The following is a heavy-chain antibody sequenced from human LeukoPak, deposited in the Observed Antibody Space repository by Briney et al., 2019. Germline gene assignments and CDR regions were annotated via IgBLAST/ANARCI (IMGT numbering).Heavy chain of an antibody. D-gene: IGHD3-22*01. J-gene: IGHJ4*02. CDR3: AKDLYYYDSSGYAGFDY. Sequence: GGSLRFSCAASGFTFSSYAMSWVRQAPGKGLEWVSAISGSGGSTYYADSVKGRFTISRDNSKNTLYLQMNSLRAEDTAVYYCAKDLYYYDSSGYAGFDYWGQGTLVTVSS. CDR2: ISGSGGST. CDR1: GFTFSSYA. V-gene: IGHV3-23*01.